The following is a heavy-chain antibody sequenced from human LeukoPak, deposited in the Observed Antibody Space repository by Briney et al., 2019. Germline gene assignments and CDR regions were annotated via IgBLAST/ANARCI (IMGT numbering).Heavy chain of an antibody. Sequence: SETLSLTCTVSGGSISSSSYHWGWIRQPPGKGLEWIGEINHSGSTNYNPSLKSRVTISIDTSKKQFSLKLSSVTVADTAVYYCARETGYYYGSGSYPPDYYYYYMDVWGKGTTVTISS. D-gene: IGHD3-10*01. CDR2: INHSGST. V-gene: IGHV4-39*07. J-gene: IGHJ6*03. CDR1: GGSISSSSYH. CDR3: ARETGYYYGSGSYPPDYYYYYMDV.